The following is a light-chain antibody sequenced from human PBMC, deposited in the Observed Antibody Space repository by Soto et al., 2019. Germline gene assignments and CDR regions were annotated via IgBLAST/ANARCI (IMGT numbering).Light chain of an antibody. CDR2: DVS. J-gene: IGLJ1*01. CDR1: SSDVGAYNY. CDR3: CSYAGTYSYV. Sequence: QSVLTQPRSVSGSPGQSVTISCTGTSSDVGAYNYVSWYQQHPGKAPKSMIYDVSKRPSGVPDRFSGSKSGNTASLTISGLQADDEADYYCCSYAGTYSYVFGTGTKV. V-gene: IGLV2-11*01.